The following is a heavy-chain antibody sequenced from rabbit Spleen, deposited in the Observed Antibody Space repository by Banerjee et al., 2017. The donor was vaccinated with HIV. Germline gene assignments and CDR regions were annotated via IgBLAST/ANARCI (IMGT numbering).Heavy chain of an antibody. CDR1: GFTISSNYY. Sequence: QSLEESGGDLVKPGASLTLTCTASGFTISSNYYMCWVRQAPGKGLKCIACIYADFSGSTYYASWAKGRFTISRTSSTTVTLRMTSLTAADTATYFCARDLVAVIGWNFNLWGQGTLVTVS. J-gene: IGHJ4*01. D-gene: IGHD1-1*01. CDR3: ARDLVAVIGWNFNL. CDR2: IYADFSGST. V-gene: IGHV1S40*01.